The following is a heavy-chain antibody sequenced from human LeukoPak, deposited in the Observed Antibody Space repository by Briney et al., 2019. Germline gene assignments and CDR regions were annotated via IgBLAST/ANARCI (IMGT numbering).Heavy chain of an antibody. CDR3: ARVQFCSGGSCQGYFQH. V-gene: IGHV6-1*01. CDR1: GDSVSSSSVA. D-gene: IGHD2-15*01. CDR2: TNYRSRWYN. Sequence: SQTLSLTCAISGDSVSSSSVAWNWIRQSPSRGLEWLGRTNYRSRWYNDYAASVKSRITITSDTPKNQFSLQLNSVTPDDTAVYYCARVQFCSGGSCQGYFQHWGQGTLVTVSS. J-gene: IGHJ1*01.